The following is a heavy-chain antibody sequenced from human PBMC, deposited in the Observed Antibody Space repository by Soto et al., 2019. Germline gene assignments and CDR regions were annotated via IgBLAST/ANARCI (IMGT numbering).Heavy chain of an antibody. Sequence: GGSLRLSCVVSGFTFSMYWMHWVRQVPGQSTFWVSRISDDETTTNYADSVRGRFTSSRDISKNTLYLQMNNLKPDETAIYYCTRGPLSDSSGTGDHWGQGTPVTVSS. V-gene: IGHV3-74*01. CDR3: TRGPLSDSSGTGDH. CDR2: ISDDETTT. CDR1: GFTFSMYW. D-gene: IGHD1-26*01. J-gene: IGHJ4*02.